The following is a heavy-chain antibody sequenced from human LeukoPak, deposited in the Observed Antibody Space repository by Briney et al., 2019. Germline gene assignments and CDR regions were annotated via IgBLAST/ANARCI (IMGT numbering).Heavy chain of an antibody. CDR3: AKPVHDTDSGNYGIDY. Sequence: GRSLRLSCAASGFTFSAYGMHWVRQAPGKGLEWVAVMSYDGRHIYYADSVKGRFTTSRDSSKNTLYLQVNSLRTEDTAVYYCAKPVHDTDSGNYGIDYWGQGTLVTVSS. V-gene: IGHV3-30*18. CDR2: MSYDGRHI. D-gene: IGHD4-11*01. J-gene: IGHJ4*02. CDR1: GFTFSAYG.